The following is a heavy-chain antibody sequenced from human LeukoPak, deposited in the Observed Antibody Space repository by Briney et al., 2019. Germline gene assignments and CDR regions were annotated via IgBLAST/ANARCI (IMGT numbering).Heavy chain of an antibody. J-gene: IGHJ4*02. V-gene: IGHV4-59*01. D-gene: IGHD2-21*02. CDR3: AKGAGLVVTAPGDY. Sequence: SETLSLTCTVSGGSISSYYWSWIRQPPGKGLEWIGYIYYSGSTNYNPSLKSRVTISVDTSKNQFSLKLSSVTAADTAVYYCAKGAGLVVTAPGDYWGQGTLVTVSS. CDR1: GGSISSYY. CDR2: IYYSGST.